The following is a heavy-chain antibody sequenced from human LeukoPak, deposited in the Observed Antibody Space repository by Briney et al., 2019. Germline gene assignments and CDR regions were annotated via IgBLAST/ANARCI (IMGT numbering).Heavy chain of an antibody. CDR2: INSAGSST. D-gene: IGHD6-19*01. Sequence: PGGSLRLSCAASGFTFSSYWMHWVRQAPGKGLVWVSRINSAGSSTSYADSVKGRFTISRDNAKNTLYLQMNSLRAEDTAVYYCAKRSSGYGMDVWGQGTTVTVSS. V-gene: IGHV3-74*01. J-gene: IGHJ6*02. CDR1: GFTFSSYW. CDR3: AKRSSGYGMDV.